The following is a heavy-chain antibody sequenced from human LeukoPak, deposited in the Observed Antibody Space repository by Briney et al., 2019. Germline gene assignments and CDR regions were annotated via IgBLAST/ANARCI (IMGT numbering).Heavy chain of an antibody. J-gene: IGHJ4*02. CDR1: GFTFSDYY. V-gene: IGHV3-11*01. Sequence: GSLRLSCAASGFTFSDYYMSWNRQAPGKGLEWVSYISSSGSTIYYADSVKGRFTISRDNAKNSLYLQMNSLRAEDTAVYYCARIDYTLYYFDYWGQGTLVTVSS. D-gene: IGHD4-11*01. CDR3: ARIDYTLYYFDY. CDR2: ISSSGSTI.